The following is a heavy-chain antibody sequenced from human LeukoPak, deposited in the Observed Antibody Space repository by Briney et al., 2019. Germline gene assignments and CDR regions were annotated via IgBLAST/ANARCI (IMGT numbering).Heavy chain of an antibody. V-gene: IGHV1-2*02. CDR2: INPNSGGT. CDR3: ARDMNTVVNYYFDY. J-gene: IGHJ4*02. D-gene: IGHD4-23*01. CDR1: GYTFTGYY. Sequence: EASLKLSCKASGYTFTGYYMHWVRQAPGQGLERMGCINPNSGGTNYAQKFQGRVTMTRDTSISTAYMELSRLRSDDTAVYYCARDMNTVVNYYFDYWGQGTLVTVSS.